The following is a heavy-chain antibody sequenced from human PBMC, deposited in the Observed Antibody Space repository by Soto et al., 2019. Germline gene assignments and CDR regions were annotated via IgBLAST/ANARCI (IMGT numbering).Heavy chain of an antibody. Sequence: DVQLVESGGGLVHPGESLRLSCAASGFTSSTYEMNWVRQAPGKGLEWVSYISSTTKTIYYADSVKGRFTISRDNAKNSLYLQMNSPRAEDTAIYYCARDRAGAPFDYWGLGILVTVSS. CDR3: ARDRAGAPFDY. V-gene: IGHV3-48*03. D-gene: IGHD1-26*01. CDR2: ISSTTKTI. J-gene: IGHJ4*02. CDR1: GFTSSTYE.